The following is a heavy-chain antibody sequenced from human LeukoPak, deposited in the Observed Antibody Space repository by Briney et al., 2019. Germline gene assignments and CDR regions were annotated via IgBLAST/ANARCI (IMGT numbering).Heavy chain of an antibody. Sequence: PGGSLRLSCAASGFTFSSYSMNWVRQAPGKGLEWVSSISSSSSYIYYADSVKGRFTISRDNAKNSLYLQMDSLRAEDTAVYYCARCHVLRYFDWLPRGPYYYYYYMDVWGKGTTVTVSS. CDR1: GFTFSSYS. V-gene: IGHV3-21*01. CDR2: ISSSSSYI. CDR3: ARCHVLRYFDWLPRGPYYYYYYMDV. D-gene: IGHD3-9*01. J-gene: IGHJ6*03.